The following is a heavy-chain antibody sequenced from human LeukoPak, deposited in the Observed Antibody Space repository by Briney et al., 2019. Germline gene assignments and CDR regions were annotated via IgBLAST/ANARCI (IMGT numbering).Heavy chain of an antibody. D-gene: IGHD3-3*01. J-gene: IGHJ4*02. Sequence: PSETLSLTCTVSGGSISSGGYYWSWIRQPPGKGLEWIGYIYHSGSTYYNPSLKSRVTISVDRSKNQFSLKLSSVTAADTAVYYCAPYQGGSGSFDYWGQGTLVTVSS. V-gene: IGHV4-30-2*01. CDR2: IYHSGST. CDR1: GGSISSGGYY. CDR3: APYQGGSGSFDY.